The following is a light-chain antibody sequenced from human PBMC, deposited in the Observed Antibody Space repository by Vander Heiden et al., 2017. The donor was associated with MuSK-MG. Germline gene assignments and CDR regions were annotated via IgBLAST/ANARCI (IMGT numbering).Light chain of an antibody. CDR3: SSSTSSSTWV. V-gene: IGLV2-14*01. CDR1: SSDIGGYNY. CDR2: EVS. J-gene: IGLJ3*02. Sequence: QSALTQPASVSGSPGQSITISCTGSSSDIGGYNYVSWYQQHPGKAPKLLIDEVSKRPSGVSNRFSGSKSGNTASLTISGLQAEDEADYYCSSSTSSSTWVFGGGTKLTVL.